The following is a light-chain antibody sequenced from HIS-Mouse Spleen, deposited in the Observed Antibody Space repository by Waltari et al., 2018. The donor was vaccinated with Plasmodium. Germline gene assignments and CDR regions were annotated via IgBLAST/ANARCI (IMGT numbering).Light chain of an antibody. CDR2: AAS. CDR1: QSISSY. CDR3: QQNYNTWT. Sequence: DIQMTQSPSSLSASVGARVTITCRASQSISSYLNWYQQKPGKAPKLLIYAASSLQSGVPSRFSGSGSGTDFTLTISSLQLEDFATYYCQQNYNTWTFGQGTKVEIK. V-gene: IGKV1-39*01. J-gene: IGKJ1*01.